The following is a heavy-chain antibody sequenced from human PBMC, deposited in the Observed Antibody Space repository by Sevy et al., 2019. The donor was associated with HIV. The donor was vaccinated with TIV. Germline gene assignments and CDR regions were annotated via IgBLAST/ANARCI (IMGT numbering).Heavy chain of an antibody. CDR2: INTDGTST. Sequence: GGSLRLSCVASGFTFSSYWMHWVRQAPGKGLVWVSRINTDGTSTTYADSVKGRFTISRDNSKNTLYIQMNSLRAEDTAVYYCAKDRIEGARKLDYWGQRTLVTVSS. CDR3: AKDRIEGARKLDY. J-gene: IGHJ4*02. V-gene: IGHV3-74*01. CDR1: GFTFSSYW. D-gene: IGHD1-26*01.